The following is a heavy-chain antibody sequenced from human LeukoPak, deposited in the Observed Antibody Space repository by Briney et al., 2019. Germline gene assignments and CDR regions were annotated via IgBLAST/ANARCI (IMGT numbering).Heavy chain of an antibody. J-gene: IGHJ6*03. CDR3: ARALGIGKFYYYMDV. CDR1: GVSISSYS. V-gene: IGHV4-59*01. Sequence: PPETLSLTCTVSGVSISSYSWTWIRQPPGKGLEWIGYIYDSGSSNYSPSLKSRVTISVDTSNNQFSLKLTSVTAADTAVYYCARALGIGKFYYYMDVWGTGTTVTVSS. D-gene: IGHD1-1*01. CDR2: IYDSGSS.